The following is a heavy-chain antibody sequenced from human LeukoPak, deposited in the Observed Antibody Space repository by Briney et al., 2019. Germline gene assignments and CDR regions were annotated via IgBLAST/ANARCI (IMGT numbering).Heavy chain of an antibody. CDR3: ARESSSWYLNAFDI. CDR2: IYYSGST. Sequence: SETLSLTCTVSGGSISSYYWSWLRQPPGKGLEWIGYIYYSGSTNYNPSLKSRVTISVDTSKNQFSLKLRSVTAADTAVYYCARESSSWYLNAFDIWGQGTMVTVSS. J-gene: IGHJ3*02. D-gene: IGHD6-13*01. V-gene: IGHV4-59*01. CDR1: GGSISSYY.